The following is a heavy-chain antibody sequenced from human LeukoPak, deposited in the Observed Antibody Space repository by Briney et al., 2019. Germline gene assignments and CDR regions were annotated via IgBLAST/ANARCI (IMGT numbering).Heavy chain of an antibody. Sequence: PSETLSLTCTVSGGSISSGAYYWSWIRQQPGKGLEWIGYIYYSGSTYYNPALKSRIHISRDTSKNQFSLNLSSVTAADTAVYYCARLPTTVTTSGREYYFDYWGQGTLVTVSS. J-gene: IGHJ4*02. D-gene: IGHD4-11*01. V-gene: IGHV4-31*03. CDR2: IYYSGST. CDR1: GGSISSGAYY. CDR3: ARLPTTVTTSGREYYFDY.